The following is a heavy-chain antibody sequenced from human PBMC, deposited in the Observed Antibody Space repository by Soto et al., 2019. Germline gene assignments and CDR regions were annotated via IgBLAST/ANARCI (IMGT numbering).Heavy chain of an antibody. CDR3: AEGKSTGDIDWFDP. CDR1: GFTLQNYA. J-gene: IGHJ5*02. D-gene: IGHD3-10*01. V-gene: IGHV3-23*01. CDR2: LIGGHYGT. Sequence: GGSLRLSCTASGFTLQNYAMAWVRQAPGKGLEWVSTLIGGHYGTAYSYSVKGRFTVSRDNSKNCLCLQMNSLGVEDTAMYFCAEGKSTGDIDWFDPWGQGSLVTVSS.